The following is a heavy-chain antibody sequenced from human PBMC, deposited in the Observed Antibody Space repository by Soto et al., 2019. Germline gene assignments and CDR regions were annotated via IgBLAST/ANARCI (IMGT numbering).Heavy chain of an antibody. CDR2: IYYSGST. Sequence: QVQLQESGPGLVKPSQTLSLTCTVSGGSISSGGYYWSWIRQHPGKGLEWIGYIYYSGSTYYNPSLTSRLTISVDTSKKQFSLKLSSVTAADTAVYYCARGPDSSHWYFDLWGRGTPVTVSS. CDR1: GGSISSGGYY. J-gene: IGHJ2*01. V-gene: IGHV4-31*03. D-gene: IGHD3-3*01. CDR3: ARGPDSSHWYFDL.